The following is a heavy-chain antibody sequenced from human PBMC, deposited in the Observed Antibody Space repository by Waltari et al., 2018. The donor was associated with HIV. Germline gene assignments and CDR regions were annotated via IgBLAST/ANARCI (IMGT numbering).Heavy chain of an antibody. CDR1: GFTFRSYG. D-gene: IGHD2-21*01. Sequence: QVQLVESGGGVVQPGGSLRLSCAASGFTFRSYGMHWGRQAPGKGLEWVTFIRYDGSKKHYADSVKGRFTISRDNSDNTLYLEMNSLRPEDTAVYYWATNIVVPATGTFDYWGQGTRVIVTA. J-gene: IGHJ4*02. CDR2: IRYDGSKK. V-gene: IGHV3-30*02. CDR3: ATNIVVPATGTFDY.